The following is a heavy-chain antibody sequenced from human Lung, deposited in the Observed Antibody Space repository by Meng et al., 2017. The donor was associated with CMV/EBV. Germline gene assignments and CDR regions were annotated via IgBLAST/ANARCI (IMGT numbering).Heavy chain of an antibody. J-gene: IGHJ4*02. CDR2: ISFDGRNE. Sequence: FTFSMYGMHWVRQAPGKGLEWLAVISFDGRNEQYADSVEGRFTISRDNSKNTLSLEMNSLRPQDTAVYYCAKDEAQYCGADCYILDYWAQGILVTVSS. V-gene: IGHV3-30*18. D-gene: IGHD2-21*02. CDR3: AKDEAQYCGADCYILDY. CDR1: FTFSMYG.